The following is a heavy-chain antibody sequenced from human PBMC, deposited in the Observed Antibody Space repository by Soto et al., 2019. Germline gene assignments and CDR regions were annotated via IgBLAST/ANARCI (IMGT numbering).Heavy chain of an antibody. CDR2: IYYSGST. CDR3: ARETLTYYYGSGSYYGDNWFDP. J-gene: IGHJ5*02. V-gene: IGHV4-31*03. CDR1: GGSISSGGYY. Sequence: SETLSLTCTVSGGSISSGGYYWSWIRQHPGKGLEWIGYIYYSGSTYYNPSLKSRVTISVDTSKNQFSLKLSSVTAADTAVYYCARETLTYYYGSGSYYGDNWFDPWGQGTLVTVSS. D-gene: IGHD3-10*01.